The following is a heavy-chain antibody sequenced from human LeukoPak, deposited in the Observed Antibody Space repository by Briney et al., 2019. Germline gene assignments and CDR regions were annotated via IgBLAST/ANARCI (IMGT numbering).Heavy chain of an antibody. D-gene: IGHD5-18*01. Sequence: SETLSLTCTVSGGSVSSGSYYWSWIRQPPGKGLEWIGYIYYSGSTNYNPSLKSRVTISVDTSKNQFSLKLSSVTAAVTAVYYCARGLGYSYGYSDHWGQGTLVTVSS. CDR1: GGSVSSGSYY. CDR2: IYYSGST. CDR3: ARGLGYSYGYSDH. J-gene: IGHJ5*02. V-gene: IGHV4-61*01.